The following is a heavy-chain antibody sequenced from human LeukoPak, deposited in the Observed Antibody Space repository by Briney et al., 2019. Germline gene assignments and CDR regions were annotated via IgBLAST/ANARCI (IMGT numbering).Heavy chain of an antibody. V-gene: IGHV4-34*01. CDR3: ASRGMYYYDSSGYPY. CDR1: GFTFSSYA. J-gene: IGHJ4*02. Sequence: GSLRLSCAASGFTFSSYAMSWVRQPPGKGLEWIGEINHSGSTNYNPSLKSRVTISVDTSKNQFSLRLSSVTAADTAVYYCASRGMYYYDSSGYPYWGQGTLVTVSS. D-gene: IGHD3-22*01. CDR2: INHSGST.